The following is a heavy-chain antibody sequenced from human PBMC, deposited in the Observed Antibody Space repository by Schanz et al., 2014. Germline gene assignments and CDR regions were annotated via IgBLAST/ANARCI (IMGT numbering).Heavy chain of an antibody. Sequence: EVQLLESGGGLVQPGGSLRLSCAASGFTFSSYAMSWVRQAPGKGLEWVSAISGSGGDTYYADSVKGRFFISRDSSKNTLFLQMNSLRADDTAIYFCARDEGRDGYNLAFDVWGQGTLVTVSS. V-gene: IGHV3-23*01. D-gene: IGHD2-21*01. J-gene: IGHJ3*01. CDR1: GFTFSSYA. CDR3: ARDEGRDGYNLAFDV. CDR2: ISGSGGDT.